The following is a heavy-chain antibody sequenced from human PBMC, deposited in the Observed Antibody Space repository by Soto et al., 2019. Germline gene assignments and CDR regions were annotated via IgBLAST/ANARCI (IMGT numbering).Heavy chain of an antibody. CDR1: GFTISRYA. CDR2: ISGSGET. Sequence: GGSLRLSCAASGFTISRYAMSWVRQAPGKGLEWVSVISGSGETYYADSVKGRFTISRDNSKNMLYLQMDSLRAEDTAVYYCAKGFYGSGWNYFDYWGQGTLVTVSS. J-gene: IGHJ4*02. V-gene: IGHV3-23*01. D-gene: IGHD6-19*01. CDR3: AKGFYGSGWNYFDY.